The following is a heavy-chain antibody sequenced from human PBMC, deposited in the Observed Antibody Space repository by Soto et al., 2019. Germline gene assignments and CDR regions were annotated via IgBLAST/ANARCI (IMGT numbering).Heavy chain of an antibody. CDR1: GFTFSSYA. CDR3: AKGRESGYDWTPIWAAFDI. J-gene: IGHJ3*02. V-gene: IGHV3-23*01. Sequence: GGSLRLSCAASGFTFSSYAMSWVRQAPGKGLEWVSAISGSGGSTYYADSVKGRFTISRDNSKNTLYLQMNSLRAEDTAVYYCAKGRESGYDWTPIWAAFDIWGQGTMVTVSS. CDR2: ISGSGGST. D-gene: IGHD1-20*01.